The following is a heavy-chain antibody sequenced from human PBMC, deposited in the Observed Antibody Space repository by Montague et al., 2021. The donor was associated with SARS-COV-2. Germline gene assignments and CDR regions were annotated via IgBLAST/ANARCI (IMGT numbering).Heavy chain of an antibody. Sequence: CAISGDSVSSNSAAWNWIRQSPSRGLEWLGRTYYRSKWYNEYAVSVNSRITINPDTSKNQFSLQVNSVTPEDTAVYYCARGADRYYFYGMDVWGQGTTVTYSS. CDR2: TYYRSKWYN. CDR1: GDSVSSNSAA. V-gene: IGHV6-1*01. CDR3: ARGADRYYFYGMDV. D-gene: IGHD6-19*01. J-gene: IGHJ6*02.